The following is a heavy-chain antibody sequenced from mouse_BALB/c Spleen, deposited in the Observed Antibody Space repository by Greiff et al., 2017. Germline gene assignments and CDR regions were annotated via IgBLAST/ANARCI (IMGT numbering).Heavy chain of an antibody. CDR3: ARGGRLHWYFDV. J-gene: IGHJ1*01. Sequence: EVKLMESGGGLVQPGGSLKLSCAASGFTFSSYGMSWVRQTPDKRLELVATINSNGGSTYYPDSVKGRFTISRDNAKNTLYLQMSSLKSEDTAMYYCARGGRLHWYFDVWGAGTTVTVSS. CDR1: GFTFSSYG. CDR2: INSNGGST. D-gene: IGHD2-12*01. V-gene: IGHV5-6-3*01.